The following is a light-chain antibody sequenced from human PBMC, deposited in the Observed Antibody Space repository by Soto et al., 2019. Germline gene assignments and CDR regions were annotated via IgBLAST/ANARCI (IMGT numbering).Light chain of an antibody. J-gene: IGKJ1*01. CDR3: QQYNSFWT. Sequence: DIQRTQSPSTLSASVGDRVTITCRASQSISSWLAWYQQKPGKAPKLLIYDASSLESGVPSRFSGSGSGTEFTLTSSSLQPDDFATYYCQQYNSFWTFGQGTKVEIK. V-gene: IGKV1-5*01. CDR2: DAS. CDR1: QSISSW.